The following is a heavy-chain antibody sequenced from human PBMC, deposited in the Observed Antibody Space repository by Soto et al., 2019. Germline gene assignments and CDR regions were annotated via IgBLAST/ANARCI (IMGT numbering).Heavy chain of an antibody. Sequence: ASVKVSCKASGYTFTGYYMHWVRQTAGQGLEWMGWMEPSTGRTGYAQKFQGRVTMTRDTSINTAYMELTTLTSDDTAFYYCARGVSAGVDYWGQGTLVTVSS. V-gene: IGHV1-8*02. D-gene: IGHD1-26*01. CDR1: GYTFTGYY. CDR3: ARGVSAGVDY. J-gene: IGHJ4*02. CDR2: MEPSTGRT.